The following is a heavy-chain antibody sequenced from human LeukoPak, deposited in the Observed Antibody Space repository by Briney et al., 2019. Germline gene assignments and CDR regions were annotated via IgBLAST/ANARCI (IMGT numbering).Heavy chain of an antibody. D-gene: IGHD6-13*01. CDR3: AKGPYSSSWYDY. J-gene: IGHJ4*02. CDR1: GFTFSSYG. CDR2: ISYDGSNK. Sequence: GGSLRLSRAASGFTFSSYGMHWVRQAPGKGLEWVAVISYDGSNKYYADSVKGRFTISRDNSKNTLYLQMNSLRAEDTAVYYCAKGPYSSSWYDYWGQGTLVTVSS. V-gene: IGHV3-30*18.